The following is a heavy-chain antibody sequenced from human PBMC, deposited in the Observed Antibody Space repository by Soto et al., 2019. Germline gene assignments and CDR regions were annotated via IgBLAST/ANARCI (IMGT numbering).Heavy chain of an antibody. J-gene: IGHJ6*02. D-gene: IGHD3-10*01. V-gene: IGHV4-61*01. CDR3: ARAVGFGYYYYHMAL. CDR1: GDSVTSVSDY. CDR2: IYYSGSA. Sequence: SGTLSLTCTVSGDSVTSVSDYWSWIRQPPGKGLEWIGYIYYSGSADYNPSLGSRVTISIDTSKNQFSLKLTSVTAADTAVYYCARAVGFGYYYYHMALWGQGTTVPVSS.